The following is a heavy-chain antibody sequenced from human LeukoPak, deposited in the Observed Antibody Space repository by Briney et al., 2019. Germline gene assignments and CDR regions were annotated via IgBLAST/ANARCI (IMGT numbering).Heavy chain of an antibody. V-gene: IGHV4-38-2*02. J-gene: IGHJ3*02. Sequence: PSETLSLTCTVSGYSISSGYYWGWIRQPPGKGLEWIGSIYYSGSTYYNPSLKSRVTISVDTSKNQFSLKLSSVTAADTAVYYCARGLRYFDWLPQGGAFDIWGQGTMVTVSS. CDR2: IYYSGST. D-gene: IGHD3-9*01. CDR3: ARGLRYFDWLPQGGAFDI. CDR1: GYSISSGYY.